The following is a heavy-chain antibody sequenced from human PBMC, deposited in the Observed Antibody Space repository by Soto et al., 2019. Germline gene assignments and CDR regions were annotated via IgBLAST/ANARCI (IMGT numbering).Heavy chain of an antibody. J-gene: IGHJ6*02. D-gene: IGHD1-1*01. CDR3: ARGGGQPSRPYYGMDV. V-gene: IGHV5-51*01. Sequence: GEALKISCKGSGYSFTSYWIGWVRQMPGKGLEWMGIIYPGDSDTRYSPSFQGQVTISADKSISTAYLQWSSLKASDTAMYYCARGGGQPSRPYYGMDVWGQGTTVTVSS. CDR1: GYSFTSYW. CDR2: IYPGDSDT.